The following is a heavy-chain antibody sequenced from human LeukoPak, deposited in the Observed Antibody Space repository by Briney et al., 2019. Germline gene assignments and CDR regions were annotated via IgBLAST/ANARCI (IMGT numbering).Heavy chain of an antibody. Sequence: GGSLRLSCAASGFTFSDYYMSWIRQAPGKGLEWISYISSSGSTIYYADSVKGRFTISRDNSKNTVYLEMNSLRAEDTALYYCAKDRSLWFGELQNWGQGTLVTVSS. D-gene: IGHD3-10*01. CDR2: ISSSGSTI. CDR1: GFTFSDYY. CDR3: AKDRSLWFGELQN. V-gene: IGHV3-11*01. J-gene: IGHJ4*02.